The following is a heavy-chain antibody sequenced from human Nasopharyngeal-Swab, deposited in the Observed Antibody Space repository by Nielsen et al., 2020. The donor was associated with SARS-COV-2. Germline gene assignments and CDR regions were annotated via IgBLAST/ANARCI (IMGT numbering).Heavy chain of an antibody. CDR3: ARDHPELIAAAGTNWFDP. V-gene: IGHV3-23*01. CDR1: GFTFSSYA. CDR2: ISGSGGST. D-gene: IGHD6-13*01. J-gene: IGHJ5*02. Sequence: GESLKISCAASGFTFSSYAMSWVRQAPGKGLEWVSAISGSGGSTYYADSVKGRFTISRDNSKNSLYLQMNSLRAEDTAVYYCARDHPELIAAAGTNWFDPWGQGTLVTVSS.